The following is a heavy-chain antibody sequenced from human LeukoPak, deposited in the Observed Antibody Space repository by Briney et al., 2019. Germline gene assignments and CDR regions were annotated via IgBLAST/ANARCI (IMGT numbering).Heavy chain of an antibody. J-gene: IGHJ4*02. CDR1: GFTFSSYS. CDR3: ASDDILTGYPFDY. D-gene: IGHD3-9*01. Sequence: GGSLRLSCAASGFTFSSYSMNWVRQAPGKGLEWVSSISSSSSYIYYADSVKGRFTISRDNAKNSLYLQMNSLRAEDTAVYYCASDDILTGYPFDYWGQGTPVTVSS. CDR2: ISSSSSYI. V-gene: IGHV3-21*01.